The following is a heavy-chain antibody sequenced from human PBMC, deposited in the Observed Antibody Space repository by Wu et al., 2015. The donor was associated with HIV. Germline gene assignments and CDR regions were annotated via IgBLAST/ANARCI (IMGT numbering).Heavy chain of an antibody. J-gene: IGHJ4*02. V-gene: IGHV1-69*05. D-gene: IGHD6-19*01. CDR1: GVTWSHFA. CDR2: VIPMFGVI. CDR3: AGRQKYTSGNVGDFDF. Sequence: QVQMVQSGAEVKKPGSSVKVSCKASGVTWSHFALNWVRQAPGQGLEWMGGVIPMFGVINYAQNFQGRVTLTTDESTTTVYMEVRGLRSDDTAKYHCAGRQKYTSGNVGDFDFWGRGNDGHRRL.